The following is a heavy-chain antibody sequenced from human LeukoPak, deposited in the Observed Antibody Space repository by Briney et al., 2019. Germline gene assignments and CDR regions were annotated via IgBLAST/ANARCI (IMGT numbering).Heavy chain of an antibody. CDR1: GFTFSSYG. CDR2: IRYDGSNK. Sequence: GGSLRLSCAASGFTFSSYGMHWVRQAPGKGLEWVAFIRYDGSNKYYADSVKGRFTISRDNSKNTLYLQMNSLRAEDTAVYYCAKDGQWELPPRYYFDYWGQGTLVTVSS. D-gene: IGHD1-26*01. V-gene: IGHV3-30*02. CDR3: AKDGQWELPPRYYFDY. J-gene: IGHJ4*02.